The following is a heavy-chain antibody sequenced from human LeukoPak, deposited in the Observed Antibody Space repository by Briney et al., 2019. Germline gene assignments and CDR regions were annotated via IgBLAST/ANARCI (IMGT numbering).Heavy chain of an antibody. CDR1: GGSISSGDYY. CDR2: IYYSGST. D-gene: IGHD6-6*01. V-gene: IGHV4-30-4*01. CDR3: GGYSSSPSHWYFDL. J-gene: IGHJ2*01. Sequence: TSETLSLTCTVSGGSISSGDYYWSWIRQPPGKGLEWIGNIYYSGSTYYNPSLKSRVTISVDTSKNQFSLKLSSVTAADTAVYYCGGYSSSPSHWYFDLWGRGTLVTVPS.